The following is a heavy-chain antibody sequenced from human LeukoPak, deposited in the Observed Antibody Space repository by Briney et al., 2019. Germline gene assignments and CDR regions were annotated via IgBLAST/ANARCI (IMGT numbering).Heavy chain of an antibody. V-gene: IGHV3-7*05. Sequence: GGSLRLSCAASGFTFSTFWMTWVRQAPGKGLEWVANINQEGGERYYVDSLKGRFTISRDNAKNSLYLQMNSLRVEDTAVYYCARSGMAVAATPWDWGQGTLVTVSS. CDR3: ARSGMAVAATPWD. CDR1: GFTFSTFW. J-gene: IGHJ4*02. D-gene: IGHD6-19*01. CDR2: INQEGGER.